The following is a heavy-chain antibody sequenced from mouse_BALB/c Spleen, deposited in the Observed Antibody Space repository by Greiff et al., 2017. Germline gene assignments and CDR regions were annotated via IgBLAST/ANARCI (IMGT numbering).Heavy chain of an antibody. CDR2: ISSGGST. CDR1: GFTFSSYA. CDR3: ARVMGNYDYGWFAY. D-gene: IGHD2-4*01. Sequence: EVQGVESGGGLVKPGGSLKLSCAASGFTFSSYAMSWVRQTPEKRLEWVASISSGGSTYYPDSVKGRFTISRDNARNILYLQMSSLRSEDTAMYYCARVMGNYDYGWFAYWGQGTLVTVSA. J-gene: IGHJ3*01. V-gene: IGHV5-6-5*01.